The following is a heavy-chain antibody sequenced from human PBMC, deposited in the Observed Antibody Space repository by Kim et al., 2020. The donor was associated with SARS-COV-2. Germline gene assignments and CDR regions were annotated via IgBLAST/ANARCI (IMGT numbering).Heavy chain of an antibody. CDR2: FSSTSTYI. Sequence: GGSLRLSCAASGFIFSSYSMNWVRQAPGKGLEWVSSFSSTSTYIYNADSVKGRFTISRDNAKNSLYLQMNSLRAEDTAVYYCARDRPGSLTWGYYGMDVWGQGTTVTVSS. CDR3: ARDRPGSLTWGYYGMDV. D-gene: IGHD3-10*01. V-gene: IGHV3-21*01. J-gene: IGHJ6*02. CDR1: GFIFSSYS.